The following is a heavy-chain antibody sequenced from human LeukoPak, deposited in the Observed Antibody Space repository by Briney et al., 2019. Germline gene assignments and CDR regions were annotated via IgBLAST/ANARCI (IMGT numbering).Heavy chain of an antibody. CDR3: AKDRAYSSGWYADDY. Sequence: GGSLRLSSAASGFTFSSYGMHWVRQAPGKGLEWVAFIRYDGSNKYYADSVKGRFTISRDNSKNTLYLQMNSLRAEDTAVYYCAKDRAYSSGWYADDYWGQGTLVTVSS. J-gene: IGHJ4*02. CDR1: GFTFSSYG. CDR2: IRYDGSNK. V-gene: IGHV3-30*02. D-gene: IGHD6-19*01.